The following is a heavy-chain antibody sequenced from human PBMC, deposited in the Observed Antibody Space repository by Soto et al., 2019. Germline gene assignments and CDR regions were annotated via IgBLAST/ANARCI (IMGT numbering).Heavy chain of an antibody. V-gene: IGHV4-59*01. CDR3: AGTYSSSSSNAFDI. D-gene: IGHD6-6*01. J-gene: IGHJ3*02. CDR2: IYYSGST. Sequence: QVQLQESGPGLVKPSETLSLTCTVSGGSISSYYWSWIRQPPGKGLEWIGYIYYSGSTNYNPSLKSRVTISVDTSKNQFSLKLSSVTAADTAVYYCAGTYSSSSSNAFDIWGQGTMVTVSS. CDR1: GGSISSYY.